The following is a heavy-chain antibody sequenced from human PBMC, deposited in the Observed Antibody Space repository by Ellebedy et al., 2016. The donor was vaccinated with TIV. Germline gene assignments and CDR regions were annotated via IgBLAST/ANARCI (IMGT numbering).Heavy chain of an antibody. V-gene: IGHV5-51*01. CDR1: GYTFTDYW. CDR2: IYPVDSTT. Sequence: PGGSLRLSCQASGYTFTDYWIAWVRQLPGKGLEWMGIIYPVDSTTRYSPSFQGLVTISVDKSIRTAYLQWNSLKASDSAIYYCARVAGMSDSWGQGTLVTVSS. J-gene: IGHJ4*02. CDR3: ARVAGMSDS. D-gene: IGHD6-19*01.